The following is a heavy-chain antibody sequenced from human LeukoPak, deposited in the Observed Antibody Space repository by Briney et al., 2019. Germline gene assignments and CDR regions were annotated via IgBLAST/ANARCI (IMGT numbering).Heavy chain of an antibody. CDR2: IYYRGGT. CDR3: ARILAGRLLFDY. CDR1: GVSHSGQQ. Sequence: PSETLPLTCTVSGVSHSGQQWSSLRQPPGKGLEWIGYIYYRGGTNYNPSLKSRVTISVDASMNQFSLRLTSVTATDTAVDYCARILAGRLLFDYWGQGILVTVSS. D-gene: IGHD6-19*01. V-gene: IGHV4-59*11. J-gene: IGHJ4*02.